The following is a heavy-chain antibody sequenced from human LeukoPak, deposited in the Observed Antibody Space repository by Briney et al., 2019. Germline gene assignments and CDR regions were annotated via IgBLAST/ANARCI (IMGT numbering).Heavy chain of an antibody. D-gene: IGHD3-10*01. V-gene: IGHV3-21*01. Sequence: GGSLRLSCVASGFPFRSFSMNWVRQAPGKGLEWVSSISSSSTYIYYADSVKGRFTISRDNAKNSLYLQMHSLRVEDTAVYYCARAEGSGSSFDYWGQGTLVTVSS. CDR3: ARAEGSGSSFDY. CDR1: GFPFRSFS. CDR2: ISSSSTYI. J-gene: IGHJ4*02.